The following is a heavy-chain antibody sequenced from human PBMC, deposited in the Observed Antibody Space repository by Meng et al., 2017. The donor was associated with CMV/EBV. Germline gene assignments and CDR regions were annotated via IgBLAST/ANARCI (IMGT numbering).Heavy chain of an antibody. CDR2: IRYDGSNK. J-gene: IGHJ4*02. Sequence: GESLKISCAASGFTFSSYGMHWVRQAPGKGLEWVAFIRYDGSNKYYADSVKGRFTISRDNSKNTLYLQMNSLRAEDTAVYCCAKDGYSGYDYDYWGQGTLVTVSS. V-gene: IGHV3-30*02. D-gene: IGHD5-12*01. CDR1: GFTFSSYG. CDR3: AKDGYSGYDYDY.